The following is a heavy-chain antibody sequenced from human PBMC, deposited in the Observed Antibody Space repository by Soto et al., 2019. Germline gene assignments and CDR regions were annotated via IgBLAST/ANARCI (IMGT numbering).Heavy chain of an antibody. D-gene: IGHD6-6*01. CDR3: ARGSRIAARRNKSGYYYYGMDV. Sequence: SETLSLTCAVSGGSISSGGYSWSWIRQPPGKGLEWIGYIYHSGSTYYNPSLKSRVTISVDRSKNQFSLKLSSVTAANTAVYYCARGSRIAARRNKSGYYYYGMDVWGQGTTVTVSS. J-gene: IGHJ6*02. V-gene: IGHV4-30-2*01. CDR2: IYHSGST. CDR1: GGSISSGGYS.